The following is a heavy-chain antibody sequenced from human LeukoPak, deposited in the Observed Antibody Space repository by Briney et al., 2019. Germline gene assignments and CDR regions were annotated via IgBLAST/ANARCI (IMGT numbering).Heavy chain of an antibody. D-gene: IGHD3-16*01. J-gene: IGHJ5*02. CDR1: SGSFSGYY. Sequence: SETLSLTCAVYSGSFSGYYWNWIRQPPGKGLEWIGEINDGGSTNYNPSLKSRVTISVDTSKNQFSLKLRSVTAADTAVYYCARGSSGGRKNWFDPWGQGTQVTVSS. V-gene: IGHV4-34*01. CDR2: INDGGST. CDR3: ARGSSGGRKNWFDP.